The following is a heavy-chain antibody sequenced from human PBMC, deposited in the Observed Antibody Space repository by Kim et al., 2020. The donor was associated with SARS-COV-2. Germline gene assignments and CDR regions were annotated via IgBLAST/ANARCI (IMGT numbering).Heavy chain of an antibody. CDR3: AIHVFRYSGSYFED. CDR2: IYYSGST. Sequence: SETLSLTCTVSGGSISSSSYYWGWIRQPPGKGLEWIGSIYYSGSTYYNPSLKSRVTISVDTSKNQFSLKLSSVTAADTAVYYCAIHVFRYSGSYFEDWGQGTLVTVSS. D-gene: IGHD1-26*01. J-gene: IGHJ4*02. CDR1: GGSISSSSYY. V-gene: IGHV4-39*01.